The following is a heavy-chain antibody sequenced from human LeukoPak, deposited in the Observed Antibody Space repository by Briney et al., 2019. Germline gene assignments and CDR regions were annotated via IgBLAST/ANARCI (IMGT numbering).Heavy chain of an antibody. V-gene: IGHV3-30-3*01. CDR2: ISYDGSNK. Sequence: PGGSLRLSCAASGFTFSSYAMHWVRQAPGKGLEWVAVISYDGSNKYYADSVKGRFTISRDNSKNTLYLQMNSLRAEDTAVYYCARGGTREVNYWGQGTLVTVSS. D-gene: IGHD1/OR15-1a*01. J-gene: IGHJ4*02. CDR1: GFTFSSYA. CDR3: ARGGTREVNY.